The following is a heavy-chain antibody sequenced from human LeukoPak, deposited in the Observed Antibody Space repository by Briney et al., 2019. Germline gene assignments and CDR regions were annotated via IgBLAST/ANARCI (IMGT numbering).Heavy chain of an antibody. Sequence: SETLSLTCTVSGFSITSGYFWGWIRQPPGRGLEWIGNVYTTGAGSTYHNPSLKSRVTISVDTSKNQFSLKLSSVTAAGTAVYYCAGERYSSGWYDVDYYYYMDVWGKGTTVTISS. CDR1: GFSITSGYF. D-gene: IGHD6-19*01. CDR2: VYTTGAGST. V-gene: IGHV4-38-2*02. CDR3: AGERYSSGWYDVDYYYYMDV. J-gene: IGHJ6*03.